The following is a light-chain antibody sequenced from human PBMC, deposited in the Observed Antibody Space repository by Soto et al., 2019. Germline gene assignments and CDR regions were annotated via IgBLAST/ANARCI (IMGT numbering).Light chain of an antibody. J-gene: IGKJ2*01. CDR3: QQYGRSYT. CDR2: GAS. CDR1: QSVSSSY. V-gene: IGKV3-20*01. Sequence: EIVLTQSPGTLSLSPGERVTLSCRASQSVSSSYLAWYQQKPGQAPRLLIYGASSRATGIPDRFSGSGSGPDFTLTISRLEPEDFAVYYCQQYGRSYTFGQGTKLEI.